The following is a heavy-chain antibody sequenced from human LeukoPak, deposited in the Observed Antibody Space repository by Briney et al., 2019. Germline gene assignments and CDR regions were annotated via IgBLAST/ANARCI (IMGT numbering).Heavy chain of an antibody. V-gene: IGHV3-23*01. CDR2: ISVSGGST. CDR3: ASSDYGDPLYYFDY. D-gene: IGHD4-17*01. J-gene: IGHJ4*02. Sequence: GGSLRLSCAASGFTFSSYAMSWARQAPGKGLEWVSAISVSGGSTYYADSVKGRFTISRDNSKNTLYLQMNSLRAEGTAVYYCASSDYGDPLYYFDYWGQGTLVTVSS. CDR1: GFTFSSYA.